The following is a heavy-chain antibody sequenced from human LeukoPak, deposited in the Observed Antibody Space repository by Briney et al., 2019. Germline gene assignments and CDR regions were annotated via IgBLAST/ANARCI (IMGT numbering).Heavy chain of an antibody. CDR3: ARVYSGYDRYYFDY. V-gene: IGHV4-59*01. CDR2: IYYSGST. Sequence: SETLSLTCTVSGGSIGSYYWSWIRQPPGKGLEWIGYIYYSGSTNYNPSLKSRVTISVDTSKNQFSLKLSSVTAADTAVYYCARVYSGYDRYYFDYWGQGTLVTVSS. D-gene: IGHD5-12*01. CDR1: GGSIGSYY. J-gene: IGHJ4*02.